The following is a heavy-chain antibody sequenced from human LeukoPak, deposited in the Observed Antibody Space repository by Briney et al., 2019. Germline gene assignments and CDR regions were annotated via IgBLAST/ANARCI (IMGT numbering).Heavy chain of an antibody. CDR2: ISSSGSTI. CDR1: GFTFSDYY. J-gene: IGHJ5*02. V-gene: IGHV3-11*01. Sequence: GGSLRLSCAASGFTFSDYYMSWIRQAPGKGLEWVSYISSSGSTIYYADSVKGRFTISRDNAKNSLYLQMNSLRAEDTAVYYCARVLIAAAGTGYYGWFDPWGQGTLVTVYS. D-gene: IGHD6-13*01. CDR3: ARVLIAAAGTGYYGWFDP.